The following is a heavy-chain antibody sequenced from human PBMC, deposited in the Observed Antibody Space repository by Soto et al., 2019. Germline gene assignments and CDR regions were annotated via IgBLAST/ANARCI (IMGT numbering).Heavy chain of an antibody. CDR1: GFTFSSYA. J-gene: IGHJ5*02. Sequence: GGSLRLSCAASGFTFSSYAMSWVRQAPGKGLEWVSAISGSGGSTYYADSVKGRFTISRDNSKNTLYLQMKSLRAEDTAVYYCAKDVGEDWNDVGWFDPWGQGTLVTVSS. CDR2: ISGSGGST. D-gene: IGHD1-1*01. CDR3: AKDVGEDWNDVGWFDP. V-gene: IGHV3-23*01.